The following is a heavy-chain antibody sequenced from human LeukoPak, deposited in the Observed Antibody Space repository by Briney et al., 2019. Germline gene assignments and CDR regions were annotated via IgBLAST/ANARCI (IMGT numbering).Heavy chain of an antibody. V-gene: IGHV1-18*01. CDR3: ARTKSSIPSPGGLDY. CDR1: GYTFTSYG. CDR2: ISAYNGNT. Sequence: ASVKVSCKASGYTFTSYGISWVRQAPGQGLEWMGWISAYNGNTNYAQKLQGRVTMTTDTSTSTAYMELRSLRSDDAAVYYCARTKSSIPSPGGLDYWGQGTLVTVSS. J-gene: IGHJ4*02. D-gene: IGHD6-6*01.